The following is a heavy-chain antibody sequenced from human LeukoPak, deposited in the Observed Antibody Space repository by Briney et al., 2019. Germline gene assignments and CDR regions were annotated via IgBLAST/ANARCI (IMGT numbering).Heavy chain of an antibody. CDR2: IKSKTDGGTT. D-gene: IGHD6-19*01. Sequence: GGSLRLSCAASGFTFSNAWMSWVRQAPGKGLEWVGRIKSKTDGGTTDYAAPVKGRFTISRDDSKNTLYLQMNSLKTEDTAVYYCAKGHIAVAGRGYYFDYWGQGTLVTVSS. V-gene: IGHV3-15*01. J-gene: IGHJ4*02. CDR3: AKGHIAVAGRGYYFDY. CDR1: GFTFSNAW.